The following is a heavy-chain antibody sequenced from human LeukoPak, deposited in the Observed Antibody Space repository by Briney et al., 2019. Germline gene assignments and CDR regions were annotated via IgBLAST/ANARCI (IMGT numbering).Heavy chain of an antibody. D-gene: IGHD1-26*01. J-gene: IGHJ2*01. V-gene: IGHV3-23*01. CDR2: ISGSGGST. CDR1: GFTFSSYA. CDR3: AKPVRIATGYFDL. Sequence: GGSLRLSCAASGFTFSSYAMSWVRQAPGKGLEWVSAISGSGGSTYYADSVKGRVTISRDNSKNTLYLQMNSLRAEDTAVYYCAKPVRIATGYFDLWGRGTLVTVSS.